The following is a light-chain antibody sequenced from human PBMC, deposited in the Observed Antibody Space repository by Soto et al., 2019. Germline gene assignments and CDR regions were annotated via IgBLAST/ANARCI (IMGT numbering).Light chain of an antibody. J-gene: IGKJ1*01. CDR2: GAS. Sequence: ESVLTQSPGTLSLSPGERATLSCRASQNIKSNYLAWYRQNPGQAPRLLIYGASNRAAGVPDRFSGSGSGTDFTLTITRLEPKDFAVYYCQQYGTSLRGTFGQGTKVEIK. CDR1: QNIKSNY. CDR3: QQYGTSLRGT. V-gene: IGKV3-20*01.